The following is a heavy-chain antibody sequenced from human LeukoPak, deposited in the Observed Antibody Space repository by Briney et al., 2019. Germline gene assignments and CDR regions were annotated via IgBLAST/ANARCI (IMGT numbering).Heavy chain of an antibody. CDR2: IGSTGSTI. Sequence: GGSLRLSCGASGFSFSSYEMNWVRQAPGKGLEWVSYIGSTGSTIAYADSVKGRFTISRDNAKNSLYLQMNSLRAEDTAVYYCAGELWFAEFDAFDIWGQGTMVTVSS. J-gene: IGHJ3*02. CDR1: GFSFSSYE. D-gene: IGHD3-10*01. CDR3: AGELWFAEFDAFDI. V-gene: IGHV3-48*03.